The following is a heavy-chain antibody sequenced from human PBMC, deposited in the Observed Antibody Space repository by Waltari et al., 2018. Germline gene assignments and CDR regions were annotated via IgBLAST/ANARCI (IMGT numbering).Heavy chain of an antibody. CDR3: AREGGNSVYADFRYFDY. CDR2: IYASGTT. Sequence: QVQLQESGPGLVRPSDTLSLTCTVYGGSVSSLYWGWFRQPPGTGLEWIGHIYASGTTNLTPSLKNRGSISADTLKNHFSLTLYSVTAADTAVYYCAREGGNSVYADFRYFDYWGQGILVTASS. J-gene: IGHJ4*02. D-gene: IGHD5-12*01. CDR1: GGSVSSLY. V-gene: IGHV4-59*02.